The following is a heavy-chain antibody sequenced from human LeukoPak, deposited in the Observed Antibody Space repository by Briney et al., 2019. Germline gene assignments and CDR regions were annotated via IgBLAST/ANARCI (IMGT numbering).Heavy chain of an antibody. J-gene: IGHJ4*02. V-gene: IGHV3-53*01. CDR2: IYSGGST. CDR3: AREAVTRNYFDY. CDR1: GFTLSSYT. Sequence: GGSLRLSCAASGFTLSSYTMNWGPQAPGKRLEWVSVIYSGGSTYYADSVKGRFTISRDNSKNTLFLQMNSLRAEDTAVYYCAREAVTRNYFDYWGQGTLVTVSS. D-gene: IGHD4-17*01.